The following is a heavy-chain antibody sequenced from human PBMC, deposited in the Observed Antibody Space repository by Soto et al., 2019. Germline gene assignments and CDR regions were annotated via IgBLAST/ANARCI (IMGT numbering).Heavy chain of an antibody. J-gene: IGHJ5*01. D-gene: IGHD3-22*01. Sequence: SETLSLTCTVSGGSISGDYYWNWIRQAPGKGLEWIGYVYHTRSTYHNPSLKSRGSISVDTSNNQFSLKLSSVTAADMAVYFCAREPYDITGNRIDSWGQGIPVTVSS. CDR1: GGSISGDYY. V-gene: IGHV4-30-4*01. CDR3: AREPYDITGNRIDS. CDR2: VYHTRST.